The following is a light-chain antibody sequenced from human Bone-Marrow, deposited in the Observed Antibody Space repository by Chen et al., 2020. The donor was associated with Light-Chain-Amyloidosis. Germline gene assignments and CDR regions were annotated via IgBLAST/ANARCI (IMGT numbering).Light chain of an antibody. CDR2: DVS. CDR1: SSDVGGYNY. J-gene: IGLJ3*02. CDR3: CSYAGSDTSLWV. Sequence: QSALTQPRSVSASPVPSVTLSCTGTSSDVGGYNYVSWYQQHPGKDPKLMIYDVSKRPSGVPDRFSGSKSGNTAYLTISGLQAEDEADYYCCSYAGSDTSLWVFGGGTKLTVL. V-gene: IGLV2-11*01.